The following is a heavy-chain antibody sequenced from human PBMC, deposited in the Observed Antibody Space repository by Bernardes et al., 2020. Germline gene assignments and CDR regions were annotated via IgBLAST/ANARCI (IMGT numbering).Heavy chain of an antibody. Sequence: GSLRLSCAASGFTFNIYYMSWVRQAPGKGPEWVATISKDGGVVYYVDSVKGRFAVSRDNVKNSVFLQMNSLRAEDTAVYYCARWYDASDYWGQGTLVTVSS. CDR1: GFTFNIYY. D-gene: IGHD2-15*01. CDR3: ARWYDASDY. CDR2: ISKDGGVV. V-gene: IGHV3-7*01. J-gene: IGHJ4*02.